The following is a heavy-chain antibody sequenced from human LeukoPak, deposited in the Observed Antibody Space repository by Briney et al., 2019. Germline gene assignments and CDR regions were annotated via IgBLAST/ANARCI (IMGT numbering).Heavy chain of an antibody. Sequence: GGSLRLSCAASRFTFSSYAMSWVRQAPRKGLEWVSATSGSGGSTYYADSVKGRFTISRDNSKNTLFLQMNSLRAEDTAVYYCAKGVNYYDSSGYYPYYFDYWGQGTLVTVSS. V-gene: IGHV3-23*01. CDR3: AKGVNYYDSSGYYPYYFDY. CDR1: RFTFSSYA. CDR2: TSGSGGST. D-gene: IGHD3-22*01. J-gene: IGHJ4*02.